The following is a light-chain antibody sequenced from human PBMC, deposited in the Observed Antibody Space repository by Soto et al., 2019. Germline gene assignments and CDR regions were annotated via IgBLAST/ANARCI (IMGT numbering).Light chain of an antibody. V-gene: IGKV3-20*01. Sequence: EIVLTQSPGTLPLSPGDRVTLSCRASQSVGNNYLAWYQQKPGQPPRLLIHDASRRATGIPDRFSGSGSETDFTLTISRLEPEDFAVYSCQQYANSPITFGQGTRLEIK. CDR1: QSVGNNY. CDR2: DAS. CDR3: QQYANSPIT. J-gene: IGKJ5*01.